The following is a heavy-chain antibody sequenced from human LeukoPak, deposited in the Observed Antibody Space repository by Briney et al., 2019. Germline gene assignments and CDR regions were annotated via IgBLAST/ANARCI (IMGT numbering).Heavy chain of an antibody. CDR2: IYYSGST. CDR1: GGSISSGDYY. Sequence: SRTLSLTCTVSGGSISSGDYYWSWIRQPPGKGLEWIGYIYYSGSTNYNPSLKSRVTISVDTSKNQFSLKLSSVTAADTAVYYCARAYWNYRGPFDYWGQGTLVTVSS. D-gene: IGHD1-7*01. CDR3: ARAYWNYRGPFDY. V-gene: IGHV4-61*08. J-gene: IGHJ4*02.